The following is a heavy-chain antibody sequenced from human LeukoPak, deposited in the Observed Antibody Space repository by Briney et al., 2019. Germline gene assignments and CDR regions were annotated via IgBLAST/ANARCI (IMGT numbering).Heavy chain of an antibody. CDR2: IYYSGST. J-gene: IGHJ4*02. Sequence: SETLSLTCTVSGGPISSSSYYWGWIRQPPGKGLEWIGSIYYSGSTYYNPSLKSRVTISVDTSKNQFSLKLSSVTAADTAVYYCATKTAIEVAAAAISYWGQGTLVTVSS. V-gene: IGHV4-39*01. D-gene: IGHD6-13*01. CDR1: GGPISSSSYY. CDR3: ATKTAIEVAAAAISY.